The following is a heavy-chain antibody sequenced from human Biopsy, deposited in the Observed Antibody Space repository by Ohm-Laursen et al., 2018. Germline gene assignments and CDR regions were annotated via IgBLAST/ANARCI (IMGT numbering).Heavy chain of an antibody. D-gene: IGHD1-26*01. J-gene: IGHJ2*01. V-gene: IGHV4-4*07. Sequence: TLSLTCAVSGDSISNDYWSWIRQSAGQGLEWIGRIHTSGSPNHNLSLKSRVTISVDTSMNPLSLRLTSVTAADTAVYYCARHAPSYSGSYWRYFDLWGRGTLVTVSS. CDR2: IHTSGSP. CDR1: GDSISNDY. CDR3: ARHAPSYSGSYWRYFDL.